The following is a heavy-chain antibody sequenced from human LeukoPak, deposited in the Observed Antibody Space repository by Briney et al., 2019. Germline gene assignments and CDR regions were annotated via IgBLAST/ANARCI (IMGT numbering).Heavy chain of an antibody. CDR1: GYTFTSYG. J-gene: IGHJ4*02. Sequence: GASVKVSCKASGYTFTSYGISWVRQAPGQGLEWMGWISAYNGNTNYAQKLQGRVTMTTDTSTSTAYMELRSLRSDDTAVYYCARDSRHILTGYYNPAFVRSDYWGQGTLVTVSS. CDR2: ISAYNGNT. D-gene: IGHD3-9*01. CDR3: ARDSRHILTGYYNPAFVRSDY. V-gene: IGHV1-18*01.